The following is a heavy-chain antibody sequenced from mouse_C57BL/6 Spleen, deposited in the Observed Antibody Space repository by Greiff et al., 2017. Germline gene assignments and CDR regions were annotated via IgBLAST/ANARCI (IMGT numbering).Heavy chain of an antibody. V-gene: IGHV1-69*01. J-gene: IGHJ4*01. CDR1: GYTFTSYW. CDR3: ARLRHSAMDY. Sequence: QVQLQQPGAELVMPGASVKLSCKASGYTFTSYWMHWVKQRPGQGLEWIGEIDPSDSYTNYNQKFKGKSTLTVDKSSSTAYMQLSSLTSEDSAVYYCARLRHSAMDYWGQGTSVAVSA. CDR2: IDPSDSYT. D-gene: IGHD2-12*01.